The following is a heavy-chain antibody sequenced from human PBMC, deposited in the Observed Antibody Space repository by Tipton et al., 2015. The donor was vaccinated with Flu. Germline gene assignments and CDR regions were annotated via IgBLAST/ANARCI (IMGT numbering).Heavy chain of an antibody. CDR1: RFTFNTYS. J-gene: IGHJ3*02. V-gene: IGHV3-7*01. CDR2: IKHDGSEK. D-gene: IGHD5-18*01. CDR3: ARPGYGMGAFGAFDI. Sequence: AVSRFTFNTYSMTWVRQAPGKGLEWVANIKHDGSEKYYLDSVKGRFTISRDNAKNSLYLQMNDLRVEDTVVYYCARPGYGMGAFGAFDIWGQGTMVTVSS.